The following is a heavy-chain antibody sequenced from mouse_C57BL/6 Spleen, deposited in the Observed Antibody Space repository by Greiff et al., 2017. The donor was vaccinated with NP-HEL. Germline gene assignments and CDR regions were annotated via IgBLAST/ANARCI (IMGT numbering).Heavy chain of an antibody. Sequence: QVQLQQSGPELVKPGASVKISCKASGYAFSSSWMNWVKQRPGKGLEWIGRIYPGDGDTNYNGKFKGKATLTADKSSSTAYMQLSSLTSEDSAVYFCARSYYGSTSGFAYWGQGTLVTVSA. CDR1: GYAFSSSW. CDR3: ARSYYGSTSGFAY. J-gene: IGHJ3*01. V-gene: IGHV1-82*01. CDR2: IYPGDGDT. D-gene: IGHD1-1*01.